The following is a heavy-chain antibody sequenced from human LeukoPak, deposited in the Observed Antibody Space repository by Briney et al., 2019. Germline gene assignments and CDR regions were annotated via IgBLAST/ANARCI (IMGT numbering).Heavy chain of an antibody. V-gene: IGHV4-4*07. CDR1: GGSISSYY. D-gene: IGHD6-19*01. CDR3: AGEMYSSGWTFWYYFDY. Sequence: SETLSLTCTVSGGSISSYYWSWIRQPAGKGLEWIGRIYTSGSTNYNPSLKSRVTVSVDTSKNQFSLKLSSVTAADTAVYYCAGEMYSSGWTFWYYFDYWGQGTLVTVSS. CDR2: IYTSGST. J-gene: IGHJ4*02.